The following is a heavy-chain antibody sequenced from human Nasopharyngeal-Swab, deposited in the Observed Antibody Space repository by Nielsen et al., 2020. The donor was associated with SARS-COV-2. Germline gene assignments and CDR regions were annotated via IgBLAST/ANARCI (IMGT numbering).Heavy chain of an antibody. CDR2: INHSGST. V-gene: IGHV4-34*01. Sequence: SQTLSLTGAVYGGSFSVYYWSWIRQPPGKGLEWIGEINHSGSTNYNPSLKSRVTISVDTSKNQVSLKLSSVTAADTAVYYCARGRPWGYVWGTYRNDAFDIWGQGTMVTVSS. J-gene: IGHJ3*02. CDR3: ARGRPWGYVWGTYRNDAFDI. CDR1: GGSFSVYY. D-gene: IGHD3-16*02.